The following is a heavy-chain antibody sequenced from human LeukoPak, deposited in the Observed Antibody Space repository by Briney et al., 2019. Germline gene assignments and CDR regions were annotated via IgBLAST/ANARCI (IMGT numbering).Heavy chain of an antibody. Sequence: ASVKVSCKASGYTFTGHYMHWVRQAPGQGLEWMGWINPNSGGTNCAQKFQGRVTMTRDTSISTAYMELSRLRSDDTAVYYCARDRWGDVVVPAGGNFDYRRQGSLVTVSS. J-gene: IGHJ4*02. D-gene: IGHD2-2*01. CDR3: ARDRWGDVVVPAGGNFDY. CDR1: GYTFTGHY. CDR2: INPNSGGT. V-gene: IGHV1-2*02.